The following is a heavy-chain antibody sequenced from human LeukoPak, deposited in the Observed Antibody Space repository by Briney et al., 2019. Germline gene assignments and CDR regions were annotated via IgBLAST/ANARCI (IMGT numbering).Heavy chain of an antibody. D-gene: IGHD2-2*01. CDR2: TYYRSKWYS. CDR3: ARDDISDIVVVPAARGPGMDV. CDR1: GDSVSSNSAA. Sequence: SQTPSLTCAISGDSVSSNSAAWNWIRQSPSRGLEWLGRTYYRSKWYSDYAVSVKSRITINPDTSKNQFSLQLNSVTPEDTAVYYCARDDISDIVVVPAARGPGMDVWGQGTTVTVSS. V-gene: IGHV6-1*01. J-gene: IGHJ6*02.